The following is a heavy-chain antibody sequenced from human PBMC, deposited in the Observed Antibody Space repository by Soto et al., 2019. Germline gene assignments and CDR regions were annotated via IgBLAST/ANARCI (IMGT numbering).Heavy chain of an antibody. D-gene: IGHD3-10*01. J-gene: IGHJ4*02. V-gene: IGHV1-69*01. Sequence: QVQLVQSGAEVKKPESSVKVSCKASGGTFSSYAISWVRQAPGQGLEWMGGIIPIFGTANYAQKFQGRVTITADESTSTAYMELSSLRSEDTAVYYCASWAAGYYGSGSYSPFDYWGQGTLVTVSS. CDR1: GGTFSSYA. CDR2: IIPIFGTA. CDR3: ASWAAGYYGSGSYSPFDY.